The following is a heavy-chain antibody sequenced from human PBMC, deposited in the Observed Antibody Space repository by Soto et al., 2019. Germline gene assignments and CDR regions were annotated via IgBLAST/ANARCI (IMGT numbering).Heavy chain of an antibody. D-gene: IGHD5-12*01. CDR2: ISPSGSPI. J-gene: IGHJ4*02. CDR1: GFTFSDHY. Sequence: PGGSLRLSCAASGFTFSDHYMSWIRQAPGKGLEWVAYISPSGSPIYYGDSVKGRFTISRDNAKNSLYLQMNSLRDEDTAVYYCARDLYSGFDLGYWGQGTLVTVSS. V-gene: IGHV3-11*01. CDR3: ARDLYSGFDLGY.